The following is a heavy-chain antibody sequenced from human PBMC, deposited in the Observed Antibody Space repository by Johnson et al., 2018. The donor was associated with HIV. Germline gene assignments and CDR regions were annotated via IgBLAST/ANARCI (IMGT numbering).Heavy chain of an antibody. D-gene: IGHD6-6*01. Sequence: VQLVESGGGLVQPGGSLKLSCAASGFTFSGSAMHWVRQASGKGLEWVGRIRSKANSYATAYAASVNGRFTISRDNSKNTLYLQMNSLRAEDTAVYYCAKDLGGGSSSLPGIWGQGTMVTVSS. CDR1: GFTFSGSA. CDR2: IRSKANSYAT. J-gene: IGHJ3*02. CDR3: AKDLGGGSSSLPGI. V-gene: IGHV3-73*02.